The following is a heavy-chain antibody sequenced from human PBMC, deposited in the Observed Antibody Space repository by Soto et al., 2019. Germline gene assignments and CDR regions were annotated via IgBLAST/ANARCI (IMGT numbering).Heavy chain of an antibody. CDR1: GFSLSNARMG. V-gene: IGHV2-26*01. Sequence: QVTLKESGPVLEKPTETLTLTCTVSGFSLSNARMGVSWIRQPPGKALEWLAHIFSNDEKSYSTSLKSRLTISKDTSKSQVVLTMTNMDPVDTATYYCARTDTAMVDFDYWGQGTLVTVSS. CDR2: IFSNDEK. CDR3: ARTDTAMVDFDY. D-gene: IGHD5-18*01. J-gene: IGHJ4*02.